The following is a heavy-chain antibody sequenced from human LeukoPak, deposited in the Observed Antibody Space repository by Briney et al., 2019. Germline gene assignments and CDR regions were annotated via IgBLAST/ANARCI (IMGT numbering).Heavy chain of an antibody. Sequence: SETLSLTCAVYGGSFSGYYWSWIRQPPGKGLEWIGEINHSGSTNYNPSLKSRVTISVDTSKNQFSLKLSSVTAADTAVYYCARGVNWNDGYYYYYMDVWGKGTTVTVSS. CDR3: ARGVNWNDGYYYYYMDV. CDR2: INHSGST. CDR1: GGSFSGYY. D-gene: IGHD1-20*01. V-gene: IGHV4-34*01. J-gene: IGHJ6*03.